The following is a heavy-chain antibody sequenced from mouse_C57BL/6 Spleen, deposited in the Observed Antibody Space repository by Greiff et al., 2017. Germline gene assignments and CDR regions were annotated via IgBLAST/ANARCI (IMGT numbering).Heavy chain of an antibody. CDR1: GYTFTSYG. Sequence: VKLQESGAELARPGASVKLSCKASGYTFTSYGISWVKQRTGQGLEWIGEIYPRSGNTYYNEKFKGKATLTADKSSSTAYMELRSLTSEDSAVYFCAREVITTVVATLGTNYFDDWGQGTTLTVSS. V-gene: IGHV1-81*01. J-gene: IGHJ2*01. CDR2: IYPRSGNT. CDR3: AREVITTVVATLGTNYFDD. D-gene: IGHD1-1*01.